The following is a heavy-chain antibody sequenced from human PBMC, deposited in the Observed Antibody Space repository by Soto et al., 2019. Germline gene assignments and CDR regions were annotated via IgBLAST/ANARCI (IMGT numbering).Heavy chain of an antibody. J-gene: IGHJ4*02. D-gene: IGHD2-15*01. CDR2: IHPSGGST. Sequence: QVQLVQSGAEVKKPGASVKVSCKASEYTFANYYIHWVRLAPGQGLEWMGIIHPSGGSTTYAQRFQGRVTVTRDTSTSTVYMELRSLRYEDTAVYYCARDGGYSRFDFWGQGPLVTVSS. CDR3: ARDGGYSRFDF. V-gene: IGHV1-46*01. CDR1: EYTFANYY.